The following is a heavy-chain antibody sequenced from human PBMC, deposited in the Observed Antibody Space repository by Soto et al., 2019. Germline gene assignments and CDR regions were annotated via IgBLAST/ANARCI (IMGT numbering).Heavy chain of an antibody. D-gene: IGHD3-22*01. Sequence: GGSLRLSCATSGFTFSSYAMNWVRQAPGKGLEWISYISSSGSTIYYADSVKGRFTISRDNAKNSLYLQMNSLRAEDTAVYYCASPKLYYDSSGYYYWGQGTLVTVSS. CDR2: ISSSGSTI. J-gene: IGHJ4*02. CDR1: GFTFSSYA. CDR3: ASPKLYYDSSGYYY. V-gene: IGHV3-48*03.